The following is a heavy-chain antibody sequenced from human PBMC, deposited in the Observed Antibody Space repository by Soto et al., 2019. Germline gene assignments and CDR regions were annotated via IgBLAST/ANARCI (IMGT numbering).Heavy chain of an antibody. J-gene: IGHJ3*02. D-gene: IGHD2-2*02. CDR3: ARVGFGSCSSTSCYTEYSSSWSHDAFDI. CDR1: GFTFSNYP. CDR2: ISYDGSNK. V-gene: IGHV3-30*04. Sequence: PGGSLRLSCAVSGFTFSNYPMHWVRQAPGKGLEWVALISYDGSNKYYADSVKGRFTISRDNAKNSLYLQMNSLRAEDTAVYYCARVGFGSCSSTSCYTEYSSSWSHDAFDIWGQGTMVTVSS.